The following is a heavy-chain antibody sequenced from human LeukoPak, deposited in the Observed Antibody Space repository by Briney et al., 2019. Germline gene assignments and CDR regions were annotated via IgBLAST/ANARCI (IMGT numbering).Heavy chain of an antibody. J-gene: IGHJ4*02. V-gene: IGHV3-7*04. CDR3: TRVGYIDEGIDY. CDR2: IKQDGSKK. CDR1: GFPFSSYW. Sequence: GGSLRLSCVASGFPFSSYWMTWVRQAPGKGLEWVANIKQDGSKKSYVDSVKARFTISRDNAKNSLYLQMNSLRAEDTAIYYCTRVGYIDEGIDYWGQGILVTVSS. D-gene: IGHD5-24*01.